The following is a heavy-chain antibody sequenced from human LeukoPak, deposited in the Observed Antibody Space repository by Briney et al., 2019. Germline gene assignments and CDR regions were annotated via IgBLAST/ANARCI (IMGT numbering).Heavy chain of an antibody. CDR3: ARGYYYDSSGYWWYFDY. V-gene: IGHV1-18*01. Sequence: ASVKVSFKASGYTFTRYGISWVRQAPGQGLEWMGWISAYNGNTNYAQKFQGRVTMTTDTSTSTAYMELRSLRSDDSAVYFCARGYYYDSSGYWWYFDYWGQGTLVTVSS. J-gene: IGHJ4*02. CDR1: GYTFTRYG. D-gene: IGHD3-22*01. CDR2: ISAYNGNT.